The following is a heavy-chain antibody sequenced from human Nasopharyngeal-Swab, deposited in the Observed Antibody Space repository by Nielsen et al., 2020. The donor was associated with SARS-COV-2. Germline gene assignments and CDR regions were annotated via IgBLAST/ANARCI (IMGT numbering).Heavy chain of an antibody. D-gene: IGHD3-10*01. Sequence: GESLKISCVASGFTFRDYRMSRVRQAPAKGLEWVASIKQDGSEKNYVDSVKGRFTISRDNAKNSLFLQMDSLRTEDTAFYYCARVGGRTSPMGSWGQGTLVTVSS. CDR3: ARVGGRTSPMGS. CDR1: GFTFRDYR. V-gene: IGHV3-7*01. J-gene: IGHJ4*02. CDR2: IKQDGSEK.